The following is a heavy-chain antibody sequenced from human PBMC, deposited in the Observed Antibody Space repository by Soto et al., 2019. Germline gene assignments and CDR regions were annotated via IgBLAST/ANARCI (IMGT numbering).Heavy chain of an antibody. V-gene: IGHV3-7*01. J-gene: IGHJ4*02. CDR1: GFTFSSYW. CDR3: ARARAYYDFWSGYYTSRMGYFDY. Sequence: GGSLRLSCAASGFTFSSYWMSWVRQAPGKGLERVANIKQDGSEKYYVDSVKGRFTISRDNAKNSLYLQMNSLRAEDTAVYFCARARAYYDFWSGYYTSRMGYFDYWGQGTLVTVSS. D-gene: IGHD3-3*01. CDR2: IKQDGSEK.